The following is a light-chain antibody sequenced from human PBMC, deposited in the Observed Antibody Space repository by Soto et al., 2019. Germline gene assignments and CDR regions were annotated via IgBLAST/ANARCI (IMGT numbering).Light chain of an antibody. CDR2: EVY. Sequence: QSVPTQPPSASGSPGQSVTFSCTGTSSDVGGYNYVSWYQQYPGKAPTLMIYEVYKRPSGFPDRFSGSKSGNTASLTVSGLQPEDEADYYCSAYAGSSTWVFGGGTKLTVL. J-gene: IGLJ2*01. CDR1: SSDVGGYNY. V-gene: IGLV2-8*01. CDR3: SAYAGSSTWV.